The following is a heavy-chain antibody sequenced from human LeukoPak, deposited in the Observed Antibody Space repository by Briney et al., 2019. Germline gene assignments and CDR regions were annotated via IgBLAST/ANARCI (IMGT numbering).Heavy chain of an antibody. V-gene: IGHV3-23*01. Sequence: TGGSLRLSCAASGFTFSSYAMSWVRQAPGKGLEWVSAISGSGGSTNYADSVKGRFTISRDNSKNTLYLQMYSLRAEDTAVYYCAKVSYHYYGSGSYVLDYWGQGTLVTVSS. J-gene: IGHJ4*02. CDR3: AKVSYHYYGSGSYVLDY. D-gene: IGHD3-10*01. CDR2: ISGSGGST. CDR1: GFTFSSYA.